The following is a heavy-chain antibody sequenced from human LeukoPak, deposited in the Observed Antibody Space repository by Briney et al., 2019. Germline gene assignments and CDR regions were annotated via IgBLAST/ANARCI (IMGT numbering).Heavy chain of an antibody. Sequence: PGGSLRLSCAASGFTFSSYAMSWVRQAPGKGLEWVSAISGSGGSTYYADSVKGRFTISRDNSKNTLYLQMNSLRAEDTAVYYCARTNVGYSYAHYWGQGTLVTVSS. J-gene: IGHJ4*02. CDR2: ISGSGGST. D-gene: IGHD5-18*01. CDR1: GFTFSSYA. V-gene: IGHV3-23*01. CDR3: ARTNVGYSYAHY.